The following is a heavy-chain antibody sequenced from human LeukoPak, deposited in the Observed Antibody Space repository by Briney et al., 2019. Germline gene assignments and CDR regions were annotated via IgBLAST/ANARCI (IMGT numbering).Heavy chain of an antibody. CDR1: GYTFTSYG. Sequence: GASVKVSCKASGYTFTSYGISWVRQAPGQGLEWMGWISAYNGNTNYAQKLQGRVTMTTDTSTSTAYMELRSLRSDDTAVYYCARERPVRGYSGYDLDYWGQGTLVTVSS. J-gene: IGHJ4*02. V-gene: IGHV1-18*01. CDR2: ISAYNGNT. D-gene: IGHD5-12*01. CDR3: ARERPVRGYSGYDLDY.